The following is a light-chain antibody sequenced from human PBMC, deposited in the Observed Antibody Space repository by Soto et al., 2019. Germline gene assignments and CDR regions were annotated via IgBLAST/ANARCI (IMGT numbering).Light chain of an antibody. J-gene: IGLJ3*02. V-gene: IGLV2-23*01. CDR2: EGS. CDR1: SSDVGSYNL. Sequence: QSVLTQPASVSGSPGQSITISCTGTSSDVGSYNLVSWYQLHPGKAPKLMIYEGSKRPSGVSNRFSGSKSGNTASLTISGXXXXXXXXXXXCSYAGSSTWVFGGGTKLTV. CDR3: CSYAGSSTWV.